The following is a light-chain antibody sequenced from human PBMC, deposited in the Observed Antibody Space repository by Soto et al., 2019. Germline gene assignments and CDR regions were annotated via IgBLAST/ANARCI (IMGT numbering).Light chain of an antibody. CDR3: QQYETFSGT. V-gene: IGKV1-5*01. CDR1: QSISRW. Sequence: QMTXXPSXXXXSXGDXVTITXRASQSISRWLAWYQQKPGKAPRLLIHDASSLQSGVPSRFSGSGSGTEFTLTIASLQPDDFATYYCQQYETFSGTFGPGTKVDI. J-gene: IGKJ1*01. CDR2: DAS.